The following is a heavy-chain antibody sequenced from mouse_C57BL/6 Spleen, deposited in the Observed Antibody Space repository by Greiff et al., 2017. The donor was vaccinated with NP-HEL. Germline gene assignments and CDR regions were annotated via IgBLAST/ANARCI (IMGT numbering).Heavy chain of an antibody. J-gene: IGHJ1*03. D-gene: IGHD1-1*01. Sequence: EVMLVESGEGLVKPGGSLKLSCAASGFTFSSYAMSWVRQTPEKRLEWVAYISSGGDYIYYADTVKGRFTISRDNARNTLYLQMSSLKSEDTAMDYCTRDYYGSSYGYFDVWGTGTTVTVSS. V-gene: IGHV5-9-1*02. CDR1: GFTFSSYA. CDR3: TRDYYGSSYGYFDV. CDR2: ISSGGDYI.